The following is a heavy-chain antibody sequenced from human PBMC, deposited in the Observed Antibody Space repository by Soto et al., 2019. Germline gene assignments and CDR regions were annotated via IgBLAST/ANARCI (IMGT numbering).Heavy chain of an antibody. D-gene: IGHD3-10*02. CDR1: GFAFGTSG. J-gene: IGHJ6*02. V-gene: IGHV3-33*01. CDR3: ARDGCCKSLTKDYYYGLDV. Sequence: QVQLVESGGGVVQPGTSLTLSCAASGFAFGTSGMHWVRQTPGKGLEWVAVIWHDGSNTYYADSVKGRFTISRDNSNNTLYWQMNNLRAEDTAVYYYARDGCCKSLTKDYYYGLDVWGQGTPVTVSS. CDR2: IWHDGSNT.